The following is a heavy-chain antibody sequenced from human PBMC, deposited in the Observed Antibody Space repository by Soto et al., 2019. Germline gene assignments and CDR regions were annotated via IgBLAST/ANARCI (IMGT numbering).Heavy chain of an antibody. V-gene: IGHV4-59*08. CDR1: GGSISSIYNHFSNHY. CDR3: TTQGFGGLHGLVDV. D-gene: IGHD3-10*01. J-gene: IGHJ6*02. CDR2: ISNIGFT. Sequence: QVQLQESGPGLVKPSETLSLTCTGSGGSISSIYNHFSNHYCIWIRLSPGKGLEWIGYISNIGFTRYNPPLKSRVSISVDTSKNQFSLKLTSVTAADTAVYYCTTQGFGGLHGLVDVWGQGTTVTVSS.